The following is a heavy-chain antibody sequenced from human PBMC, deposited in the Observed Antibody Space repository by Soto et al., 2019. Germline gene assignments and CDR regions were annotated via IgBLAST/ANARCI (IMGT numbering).Heavy chain of an antibody. CDR3: ARESGGATATLDYYYFYMDV. V-gene: IGHV1-2*02. Sequence: QVQLVQSGAEVKKPGASVKVSCKTSGDSFSAYYLHWVRQAHGQGLEWLGWINPNGGATKYAQKFRGRVAMTRDTSIRTAYLELTSLRSDDTAIYYCARESGGATATLDYYYFYMDVWGKGTTVTVSS. CDR1: GDSFSAYY. J-gene: IGHJ6*03. D-gene: IGHD5-12*01. CDR2: INPNGGAT.